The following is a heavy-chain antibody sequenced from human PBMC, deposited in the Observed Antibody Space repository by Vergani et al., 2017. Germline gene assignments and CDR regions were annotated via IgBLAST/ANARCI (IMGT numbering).Heavy chain of an antibody. Sequence: EVQLVESGGGLVQPGGSLKLSCAASGFTFSGSAMHWVRQASGKGLEWVANIKQDGSEKYYVDSVKGRFTISRDNAKNSLYLQMKSLRAEDTAVYYCARDDRAVAGLVWFDPWGQGTLVTVSS. J-gene: IGHJ5*02. CDR3: ARDDRAVAGLVWFDP. CDR2: IKQDGSEK. V-gene: IGHV3-7*01. D-gene: IGHD6-19*01. CDR1: GFTFSGSA.